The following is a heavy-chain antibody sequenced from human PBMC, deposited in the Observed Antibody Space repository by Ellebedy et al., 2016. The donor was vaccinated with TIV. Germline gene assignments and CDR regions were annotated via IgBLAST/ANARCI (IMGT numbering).Heavy chain of an antibody. D-gene: IGHD3-16*01. J-gene: IGHJ4*02. Sequence: PGGSLRLSCEASGSTFRSYGMSWVRQAPGKGLEWVSSISTTDGTHYADSVKGRFTISRDNPKNTLYLQMNSLRVEDTAVYYCVRDGSYDYGDYWGQGTVVTVSS. V-gene: IGHV3-23*01. CDR2: ISTTDGT. CDR3: VRDGSYDYGDY. CDR1: GSTFRSYG.